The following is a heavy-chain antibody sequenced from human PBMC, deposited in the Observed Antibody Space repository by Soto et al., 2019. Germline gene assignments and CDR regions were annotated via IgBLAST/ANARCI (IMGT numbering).Heavy chain of an antibody. Sequence: EVQLVESGGGLVQPGGSLRLSCAASGITFSSYWMNWVRQAPGKGLEWVANVKQDGSEKYYVDSVRGRFTISRDNAKNSLYLQMDGLRAEDTAIYYCACGGGWSIEHWGLGTLVTVSS. CDR1: GITFSSYW. D-gene: IGHD2-21*02. CDR2: VKQDGSEK. V-gene: IGHV3-7*01. J-gene: IGHJ4*02. CDR3: ACGGGWSIEH.